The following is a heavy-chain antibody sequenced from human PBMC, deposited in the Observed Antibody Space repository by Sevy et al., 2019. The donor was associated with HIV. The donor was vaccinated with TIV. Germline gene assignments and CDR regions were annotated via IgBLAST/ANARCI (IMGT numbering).Heavy chain of an antibody. J-gene: IGHJ6*02. V-gene: IGHV3-30*03. CDR2: ISYDGSNK. Sequence: GGSLRLSCAASGFTFSSYGMHWVRQAPGKGLEWVAVISYDGSNKYYADSVKGRFTISRDDSKNTLYLQMNSLRAEDTAVYYCARDSGYYGMDVWGQGTTVTVSS. CDR1: GFTFSSYG. CDR3: ARDSGYYGMDV.